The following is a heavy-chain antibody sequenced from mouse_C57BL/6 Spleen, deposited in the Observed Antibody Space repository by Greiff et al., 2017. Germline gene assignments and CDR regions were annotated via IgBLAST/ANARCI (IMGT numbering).Heavy chain of an antibody. CDR3: AREIYSTTVVATDWYFDV. D-gene: IGHD1-1*01. Sequence: QVQLQQPGAELVKPGASVKMSCKASGYTFTSYWITWVKQRPGQGLEWIGDIYPGSGSTNYNEKFKSKATLTVDTSSSTAYMQLSSLTSEDSAVYYCAREIYSTTVVATDWYFDVWGTGTTVTVSS. J-gene: IGHJ1*03. CDR1: GYTFTSYW. V-gene: IGHV1-55*01. CDR2: IYPGSGST.